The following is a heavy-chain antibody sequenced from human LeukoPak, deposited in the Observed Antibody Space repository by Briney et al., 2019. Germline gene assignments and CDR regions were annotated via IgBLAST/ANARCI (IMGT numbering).Heavy chain of an antibody. CDR3: ARNPPRTGDFNS. J-gene: IGHJ4*02. CDR2: MSPNNGNT. D-gene: IGHD7-27*01. CDR1: GYTFTNYD. V-gene: IGHV1-8*01. Sequence: ASVKVSCKTSGYTFTNYDINWVRQATGQGLEWLGWMSPNNGNTGYAQRFQGRVTMTRDTSTNTAYMELSGLTSEDTAVYYCARNPPRTGDFNSWGQGALVTVSS.